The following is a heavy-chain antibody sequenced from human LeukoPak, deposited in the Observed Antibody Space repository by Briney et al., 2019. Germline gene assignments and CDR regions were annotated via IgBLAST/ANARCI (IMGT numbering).Heavy chain of an antibody. Sequence: GGSLRLSCTASGFTLGDYAMSWVRQAPGKGLEGVGFIRSKAYGGTTEYAASVKGRFTISRDDSKSIAYRQMNSLKTEDTAVYYCTSRRDGYNYRYYWGQGTLVTVSS. CDR3: TSRRDGYNYRYY. CDR2: IRSKAYGGTT. J-gene: IGHJ4*02. CDR1: GFTLGDYA. D-gene: IGHD5-24*01. V-gene: IGHV3-49*04.